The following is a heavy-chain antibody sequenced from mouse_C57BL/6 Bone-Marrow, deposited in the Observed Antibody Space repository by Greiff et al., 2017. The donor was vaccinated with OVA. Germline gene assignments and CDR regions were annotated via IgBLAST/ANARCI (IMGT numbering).Heavy chain of an antibody. CDR2: IWSGGST. V-gene: IGHV2-4*01. Sequence: QVQLKQSGPGLVQPSQSLSITCTVSGFSLTSYGVHWVRQPPGKGLEWLGVIWSGGSTDYNAAFISRLSISKDNSKSQVFFKMNSLQADDTAIYYCAKNGKFAYWGQGTLVTVSA. J-gene: IGHJ3*01. CDR3: AKNGKFAY. CDR1: GFSLTSYG.